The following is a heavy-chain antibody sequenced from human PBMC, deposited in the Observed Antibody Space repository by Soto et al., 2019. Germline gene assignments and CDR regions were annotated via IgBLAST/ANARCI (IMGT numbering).Heavy chain of an antibody. Sequence: EVQLVESGGALVQPGGSLRLSCATSGFTFTHYWMNWVRQAPGKGLEWVANINIDGTEKYYGDSVKGRSTISRDNAKNSLYLQRDSLRDADMAVYYCARNRGWEMLDYWGQGTLVTVSS. J-gene: IGHJ4*02. V-gene: IGHV3-7*01. D-gene: IGHD6-19*01. CDR2: INIDGTEK. CDR3: ARNRGWEMLDY. CDR1: GFTFTHYW.